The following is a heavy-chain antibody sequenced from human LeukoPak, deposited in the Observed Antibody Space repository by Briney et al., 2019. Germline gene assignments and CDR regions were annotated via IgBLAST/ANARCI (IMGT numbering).Heavy chain of an antibody. CDR3: ARAHRDGYNHASYFDY. Sequence: SQTQSLTCTVSGGSVSSGIHYWSWIRQPPGKGLEWIGYIYYSGSTNYDPPLKSRITISVDTSKNQFSLRLSSVTAADTAVYYCARAHRDGYNHASYFDYWGQGTLVTVSS. D-gene: IGHD5-24*01. CDR1: GGSVSSGIHY. CDR2: IYYSGST. V-gene: IGHV4-61*01. J-gene: IGHJ4*02.